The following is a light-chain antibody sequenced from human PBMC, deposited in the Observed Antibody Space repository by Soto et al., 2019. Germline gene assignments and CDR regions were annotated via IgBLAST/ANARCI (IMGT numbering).Light chain of an antibody. Sequence: EVVMTQSPATLSVSPGDRAILSCSASQSIGTKVAWYQQIPGQAPRLLIYGASTRAADIPARFSGSGSGTEFTLSISSLQSDDFAVYYCQQYNRWTSITFGQGTRL. J-gene: IGKJ5*01. CDR3: QQYNRWTSIT. CDR2: GAS. CDR1: QSIGTK. V-gene: IGKV3-15*01.